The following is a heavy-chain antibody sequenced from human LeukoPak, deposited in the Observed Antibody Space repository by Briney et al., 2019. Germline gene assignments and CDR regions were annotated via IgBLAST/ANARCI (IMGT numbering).Heavy chain of an antibody. J-gene: IGHJ3*02. Sequence: PGGSLRLSCAASGFTFSSYWMSWVRQAPGKGLEWVANIKQDGSEKYYVDSVKGRFTISRDNAKNSLYLQMNSLRAEDTAVYYCARGPGGDYTHAFDIWGQGTMVTVSS. CDR3: ARGPGGDYTHAFDI. D-gene: IGHD2-21*02. CDR1: GFTFSSYW. V-gene: IGHV3-7*01. CDR2: IKQDGSEK.